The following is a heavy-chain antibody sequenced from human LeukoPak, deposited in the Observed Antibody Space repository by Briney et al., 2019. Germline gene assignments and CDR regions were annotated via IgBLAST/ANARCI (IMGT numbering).Heavy chain of an antibody. Sequence: PGGSLRLSCAASGFTFDDYAMHWVRQAPGKGLEWVSGISWNSGSIGYADSVKGRFTISRDNAKNSLYLQMTSLRAEDTALYYCAKDRGGGPYTCFDYWGQGTLVTVSS. V-gene: IGHV3-9*01. CDR1: GFTFDDYA. D-gene: IGHD3-16*01. J-gene: IGHJ4*02. CDR2: ISWNSGSI. CDR3: AKDRGGGPYTCFDY.